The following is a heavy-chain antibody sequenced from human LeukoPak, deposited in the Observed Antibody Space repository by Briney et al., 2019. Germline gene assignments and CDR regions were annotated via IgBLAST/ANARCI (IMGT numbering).Heavy chain of an antibody. Sequence: GGSLRLSCAASEFVFSDYYMSWMHQAPGKGLEWVSYISDSGSTIYYADSVKGRFTISRDNAKSSLYLQMNSLRAEDTAVYYCAREMEGDYGSGTFFDHWGQGNMVTVSS. CDR1: EFVFSDYY. D-gene: IGHD3-10*01. J-gene: IGHJ4*02. CDR2: ISDSGSTI. CDR3: AREMEGDYGSGTFFDH. V-gene: IGHV3-11*01.